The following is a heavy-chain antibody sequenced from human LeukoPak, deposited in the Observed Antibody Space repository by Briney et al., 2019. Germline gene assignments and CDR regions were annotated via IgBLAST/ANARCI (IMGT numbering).Heavy chain of an antibody. CDR1: GDSLFTNSVA. J-gene: IGHJ4*02. D-gene: IGHD2-2*01. CDR3: ARGKYTSFDN. CDR2: TYYRSKWSF. V-gene: IGHV6-1*01. Sequence: SQTLSLTCAISGDSLFTNSVAWNWIRQSPSRGLEWLGRTYYRSKWSFDYAVSVKSRITINADTSKNQFSLQLNSVTPEDTAAYYCARGKYTSFDNWGQGTLVTVSS.